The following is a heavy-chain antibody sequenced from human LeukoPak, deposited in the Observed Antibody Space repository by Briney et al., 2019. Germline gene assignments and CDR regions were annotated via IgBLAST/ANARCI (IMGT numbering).Heavy chain of an antibody. CDR3: ARDQGRATPDY. D-gene: IGHD1-26*01. V-gene: IGHV4-38-2*02. CDR1: GYSISSGYY. Sequence: SETLSLTCTVSGYSISSGYYWGWIRQPPGKGLEWTGSIYHSGSTYYNPSLKSRVTISVDTSKNQFSLKLSSVTAADTAVYYCARDQGRATPDYWGQGTLVTVSS. J-gene: IGHJ4*02. CDR2: IYHSGST.